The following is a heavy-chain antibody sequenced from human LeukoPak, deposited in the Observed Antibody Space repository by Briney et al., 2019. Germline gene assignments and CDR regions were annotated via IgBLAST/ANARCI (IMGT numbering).Heavy chain of an antibody. CDR2: INHSGST. V-gene: IGHV4-38-2*02. CDR1: GYSISSGFY. CDR3: ARQSVKGYSYGYWSFVSY. Sequence: SETLSLTCTVSGYSISSGFYWGWIRQPPGKGLEWIGEINHSGSTNYNPSLKSRVTISVDTSKNQFSLKLSSVTAADTAVYYCARQSVKGYSYGYWSFVSYWGQGTLVTVSS. D-gene: IGHD5-18*01. J-gene: IGHJ4*02.